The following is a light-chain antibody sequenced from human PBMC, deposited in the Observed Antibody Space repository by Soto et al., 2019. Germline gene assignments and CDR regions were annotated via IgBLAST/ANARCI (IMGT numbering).Light chain of an antibody. J-gene: IGKJ1*01. V-gene: IGKV3-15*01. CDR1: QSFXSN. Sequence: DIVMTQSPSTLSVSPGERATFSCRASQSFXSNFAWYEQKPGQAPRLLTXGASIRATGIPARFSGSGSGTEFTLTISTLQSEDFAIYYCQHYNNWPTWTFGQGTKVDIK. CDR2: GAS. CDR3: QHYNNWPTWT.